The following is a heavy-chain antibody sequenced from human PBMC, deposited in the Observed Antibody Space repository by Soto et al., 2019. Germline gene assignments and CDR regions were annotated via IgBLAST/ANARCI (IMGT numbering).Heavy chain of an antibody. V-gene: IGHV1-69*06. CDR3: ARDPGYSSGWYHTYYYYGMDV. CDR2: IIPIFGTA. Sequence: SVKVSCKAPGGTFSSYAISWVRQAPGQGLEWMGGIIPIFGTANYAQKFQGRVTITADKSTSTAYMELSSLRSEDTAVYYCARDPGYSSGWYHTYYYYGMDVWGQGTTVTVSS. CDR1: GGTFSSYA. D-gene: IGHD6-19*01. J-gene: IGHJ6*02.